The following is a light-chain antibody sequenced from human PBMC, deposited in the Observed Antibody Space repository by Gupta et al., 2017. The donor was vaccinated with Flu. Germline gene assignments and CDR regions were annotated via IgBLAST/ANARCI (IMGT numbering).Light chain of an antibody. J-gene: IGKJ2*01. CDR2: DAS. CDR1: QSVSRY. V-gene: IGKV3-11*01. Sequence: ATLSLSPGERATLSCRASQSVSRYLAWYQQKPGQAPRLLIYDASNRATGIPARFSGGGSGTDFTLTISSLEPEDFAVYYCQQRSNRPPHTFGQGTKLQVK. CDR3: QQRSNRPPHT.